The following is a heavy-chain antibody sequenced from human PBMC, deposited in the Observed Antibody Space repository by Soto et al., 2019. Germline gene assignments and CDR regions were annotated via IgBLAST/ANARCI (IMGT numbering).Heavy chain of an antibody. CDR1: GGSISSGGYY. D-gene: IGHD2-21*01. V-gene: IGHV4-31*03. Sequence: SETLSLTCTVSGGSISSGGYYWSWIRQHPGKGLEWIGYIYYSGSTYYNPSLKSRVTISVEPSKNQFSLKLSSVTAADTAVYYCARAPFHLFARHPYYFDYWGQGTLVTVSS. CDR2: IYYSGST. CDR3: ARAPFHLFARHPYYFDY. J-gene: IGHJ4*02.